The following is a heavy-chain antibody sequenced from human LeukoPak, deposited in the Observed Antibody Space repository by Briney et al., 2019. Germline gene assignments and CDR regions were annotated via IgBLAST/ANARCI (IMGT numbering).Heavy chain of an antibody. V-gene: IGHV3-30*18. CDR3: AKGSYYYDSSGLEYFQH. J-gene: IGHJ1*01. Sequence: PGGSLRLSCAASGFTFSSYGMHWVRQAPGKGLEWVAVISYDGSNKYYAESVKGRFTISRDNSKNTLYLQMNSLRAEDTAVYYCAKGSYYYDSSGLEYFQHWGQGTLVTVSS. CDR1: GFTFSSYG. D-gene: IGHD3-22*01. CDR2: ISYDGSNK.